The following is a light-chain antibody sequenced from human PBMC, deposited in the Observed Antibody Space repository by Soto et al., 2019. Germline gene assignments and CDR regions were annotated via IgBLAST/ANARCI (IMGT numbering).Light chain of an antibody. CDR2: GAS. CDR1: QSVSSIY. V-gene: IGKV3-20*01. CDR3: QQYGNSPYT. J-gene: IGKJ2*01. Sequence: EIVLTQSPGTLSLSPGERATLSCRASQSVSSIYLAWYQQKLGQAPRLLIYGASSRATGIPDRFSGSGSGTDFTLTISRLEPEDFAVYYCQQYGNSPYTFGQGTKLEIK.